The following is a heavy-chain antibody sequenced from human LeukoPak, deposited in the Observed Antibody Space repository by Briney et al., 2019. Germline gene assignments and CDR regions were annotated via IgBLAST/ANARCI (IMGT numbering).Heavy chain of an antibody. V-gene: IGHV3-30*02. Sequence: GGSLRLSCAASGFTFSSYGMHWVRQAPGKVLEWVAYIRFDGDDEHYLDSVKGRFSISRDNPRNTLYLQMNGLRPEDTAVYYCTGGGGYCSGGRCYGHYSMDVWGQGTTVTVSS. D-gene: IGHD2-15*01. CDR1: GFTFSSYG. J-gene: IGHJ6*02. CDR2: IRFDGDDE. CDR3: TGGGGYCSGGRCYGHYSMDV.